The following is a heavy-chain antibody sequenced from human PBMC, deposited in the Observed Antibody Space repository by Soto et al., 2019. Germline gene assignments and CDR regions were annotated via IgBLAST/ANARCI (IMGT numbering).Heavy chain of an antibody. CDR1: GGTFSRYA. J-gene: IGHJ6*02. Sequence: QVQLVQSGAEVKKPGSSVKVSCKASGGTFSRYAISWVRQAPGQGLEWMGGIIPIFGTANYAQKFQGRVTITADESTSTAYMELSSRRSEDTAVYYCVATLGYCSGGSCYPARYYGMDVWGQGTTVTVSS. V-gene: IGHV1-69*12. CDR3: VATLGYCSGGSCYPARYYGMDV. CDR2: IIPIFGTA. D-gene: IGHD2-15*01.